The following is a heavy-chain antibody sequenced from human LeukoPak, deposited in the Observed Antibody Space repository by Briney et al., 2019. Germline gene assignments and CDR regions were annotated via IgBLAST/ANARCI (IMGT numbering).Heavy chain of an antibody. J-gene: IGHJ3*02. V-gene: IGHV1-69*01. CDR1: GGTFSSYA. D-gene: IGHD3-22*01. Sequence: SVKVSCKASGGTFSSYAISWVRQAPGQGIEWMGGILPIFGTANYAQKFQGRVTITADESTSTAYMELSSLRSEDTAVYYCARDPDSYYYESSGYSGDAFDIWGQGTMVTVSS. CDR3: ARDPDSYYYESSGYSGDAFDI. CDR2: ILPIFGTA.